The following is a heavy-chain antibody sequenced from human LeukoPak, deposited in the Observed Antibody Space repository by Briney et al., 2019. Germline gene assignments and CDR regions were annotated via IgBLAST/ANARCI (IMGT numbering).Heavy chain of an antibody. Sequence: PSETLSLTCTVSGGSISSHYWSWIRQPPGKGLEWIGYIYYSGSTNYNPSLKSRVTISVDTSKNQFSLKLSSVTAADTAVYYCASGGRSSGANWFEPWGQGTL. D-gene: IGHD3-16*01. J-gene: IGHJ5*02. CDR3: ASGGRSSGANWFEP. CDR2: IYYSGST. CDR1: GGSISSHY. V-gene: IGHV4-59*11.